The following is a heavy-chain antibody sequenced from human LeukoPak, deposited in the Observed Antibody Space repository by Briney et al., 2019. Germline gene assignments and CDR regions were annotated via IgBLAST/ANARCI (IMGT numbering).Heavy chain of an antibody. J-gene: IGHJ6*03. Sequence: PGGSLRHSCAPSGFTVSRNYMSWVRQAPGKGLEWVSVIYGGGSTSYADSVKGRFIISRDNSKNTLYLQMNSLRADDTAVYYCARDRSDGNYYMVVWGKGTTVIVSS. V-gene: IGHV3-53*01. D-gene: IGHD5-24*01. CDR2: IYGGGST. CDR1: GFTVSRNY. CDR3: ARDRSDGNYYMVV.